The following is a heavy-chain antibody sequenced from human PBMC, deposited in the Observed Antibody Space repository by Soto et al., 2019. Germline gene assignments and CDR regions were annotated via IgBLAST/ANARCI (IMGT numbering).Heavy chain of an antibody. J-gene: IGHJ4*02. V-gene: IGHV3-74*01. CDR3: AADQFVLDNNHVGGVAY. Sequence: EVQLVESGGGLGQPGGSLRLSCAASGFTFSSYWMYWVRQTPGKGLVWVSRINSDGNIRNYAESVKGRFTISRDNAKNTFFLHIHSLRADDTAVYYCAADQFVLDNNHVGGVAYCGQGTLVTVSS. CDR2: INSDGNIR. CDR1: GFTFSSYW. D-gene: IGHD6-6*01.